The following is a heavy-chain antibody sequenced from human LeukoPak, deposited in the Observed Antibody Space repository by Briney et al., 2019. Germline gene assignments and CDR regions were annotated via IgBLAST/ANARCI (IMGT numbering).Heavy chain of an antibody. CDR2: ISSSGSTI. CDR1: GFTFSDYY. CDR3: ARDYYDILTGYSLTASGFDY. J-gene: IGHJ4*02. Sequence: KTGGSLRLSCAASGFTFSDYYMSWIRQAPGKGLEWVSYISSSGSTIYYADSVKGRFTISRDNAKNSLYLQMNSLRAEDTAVYYCARDYYDILTGYSLTASGFDYWGQGTLVTVSS. V-gene: IGHV3-11*04. D-gene: IGHD3-9*01.